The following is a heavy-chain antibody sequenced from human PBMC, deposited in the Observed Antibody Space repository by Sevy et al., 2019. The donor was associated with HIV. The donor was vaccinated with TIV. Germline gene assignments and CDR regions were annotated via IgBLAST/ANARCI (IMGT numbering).Heavy chain of an antibody. CDR2: IYYSGST. CDR3: ARCIAARPPHFDY. V-gene: IGHV4-59*01. J-gene: IGHJ4*02. D-gene: IGHD6-6*01. CDR1: GGSISSYY. Sequence: SETLSLTCTVSGGSISSYYWSWIRQPPGKGLEWIGYIYYSGSTNYNPSLKSRVTISVDTSKNQFSLQLSSVTAADTAVYYCARCIAARPPHFDYWGQGTLVTVSS.